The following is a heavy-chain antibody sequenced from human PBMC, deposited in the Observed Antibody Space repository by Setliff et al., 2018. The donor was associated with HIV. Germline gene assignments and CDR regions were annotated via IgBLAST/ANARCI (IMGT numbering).Heavy chain of an antibody. J-gene: IGHJ4*02. CDR2: ISSSGGII. D-gene: IGHD2-2*01. CDR1: GFNFSNYE. CDR3: ARGEPSILVEPAAFFDY. Sequence: GSLRPSCAASGFNFSNYEMNWVRQAPGKGLEWVSYISSSGGIIYYADSVKGRFTISRDIAKNSLYLHMNSLRAEDTAVYYCARGEPSILVEPAAFFDYWGQGTLVTVSS. V-gene: IGHV3-48*03.